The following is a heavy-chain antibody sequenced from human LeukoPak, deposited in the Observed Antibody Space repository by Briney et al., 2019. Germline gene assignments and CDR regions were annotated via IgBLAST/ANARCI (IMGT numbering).Heavy chain of an antibody. CDR2: ITDGGSAV. D-gene: IGHD5/OR15-5a*01. V-gene: IGHV3-48*03. CDR1: GFTFNIYE. CDR3: ARRSTMSYHAIDV. Sequence: TGGSLRLSCAASGFTFNIYEMNWVRQAPGKGLEWISYITDGGSAVYYADSVKGRFTVSRDNARNSLFLQVNSLRAEDTATYYCARRSTMSYHAIDVWGQGTMATVSS. J-gene: IGHJ6*02.